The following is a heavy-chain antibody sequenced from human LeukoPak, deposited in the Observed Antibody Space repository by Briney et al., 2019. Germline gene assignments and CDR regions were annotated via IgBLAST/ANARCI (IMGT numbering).Heavy chain of an antibody. CDR2: IYYSGNT. Sequence: PSETLSLTCTVSGGSISSYYWSWIRQPPGKGLEWIGYIYYSGNTNYNPSLKSRVTISVDTSKNQFSLKLSSVTAADTAVYYCAGPGGAFDYWAREPWSPSPQ. J-gene: IGHJ4*02. CDR3: AGPGGAFDY. CDR1: GGSISSYY. V-gene: IGHV4-59*08. D-gene: IGHD3-16*01.